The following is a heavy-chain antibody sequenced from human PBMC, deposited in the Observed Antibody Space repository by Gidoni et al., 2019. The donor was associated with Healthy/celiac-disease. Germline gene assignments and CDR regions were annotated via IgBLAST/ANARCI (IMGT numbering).Heavy chain of an antibody. CDR1: GGTFSSYA. Sequence: QVQLVQSGAEVKKPGSSVHVSCKASGGTFSSYAISWVRQAPGQGLEWMGGIIPIFGTANYAQKFQGRVTITADESTSTAYMELSSLRSEDTAVYYCARGRAIVATIPYYFDYWGQGTLVTVSS. J-gene: IGHJ4*02. CDR2: IIPIFGTA. V-gene: IGHV1-69*01. D-gene: IGHD5-12*01. CDR3: ARGRAIVATIPYYFDY.